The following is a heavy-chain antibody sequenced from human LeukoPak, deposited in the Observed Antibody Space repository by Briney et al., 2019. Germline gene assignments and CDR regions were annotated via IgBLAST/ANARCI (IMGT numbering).Heavy chain of an antibody. CDR3: ARDLSPYDSSGYYALWAFDI. J-gene: IGHJ3*02. D-gene: IGHD3-22*01. V-gene: IGHV3-48*01. CDR1: GFTFSSYS. Sequence: PGGSLRLSCAASGFTFSSYSMNWVRQAPGKGLEWVSYISSSSSTIYYADSVKGRFTISRDNAKNSLYLQMNSLRAEDTAVYYCARDLSPYDSSGYYALWAFDIWGQGTMVTVSS. CDR2: ISSSSSTI.